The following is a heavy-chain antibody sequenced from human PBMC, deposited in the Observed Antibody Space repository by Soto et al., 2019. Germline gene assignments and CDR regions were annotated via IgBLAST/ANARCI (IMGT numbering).Heavy chain of an antibody. V-gene: IGHV4-4*07. Sequence: PSETLSLTCTVSGDSISSYYWSWIRQPAGKGLEWIGHLYISGSTNYNPSLKSRVSMSVDTSKNQFSLKLTSVTVADTAVYYCARSAVTTQYYYYGMDVWGQGTTVTVSS. CDR3: ARSAVTTQYYYYGMDV. J-gene: IGHJ6*02. D-gene: IGHD4-17*01. CDR2: LYISGST. CDR1: GDSISSYY.